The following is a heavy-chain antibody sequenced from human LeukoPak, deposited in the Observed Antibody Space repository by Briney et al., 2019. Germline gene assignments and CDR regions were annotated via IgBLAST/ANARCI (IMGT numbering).Heavy chain of an antibody. D-gene: IGHD3-16*02. J-gene: IGHJ4*02. CDR1: GFTFGRYA. CDR2: ISSNGGST. CDR3: VSSIMITFGGVIANDY. V-gene: IGHV3-64D*09. Sequence: GGSLRLSCSVSGFTFGRYAMHWVRQTPGKGLEYVSAISSNGGSTYYADSVKGRFTISRDNSKNTLYLQMSSLRAEDTAVYYCVSSIMITFGGVIANDYWGQGTLVTVSS.